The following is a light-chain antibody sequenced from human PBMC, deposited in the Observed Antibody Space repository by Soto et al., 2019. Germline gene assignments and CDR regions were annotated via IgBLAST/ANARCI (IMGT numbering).Light chain of an antibody. CDR2: EGI. Sequence: QSVLTQPASVSGSPGQSITISCTGTSSDIGTYNLVSWYQHYPGKAPKLVIYEGIKRPSGVSNRFSGSKSGNTAFLTISGLQAEDEADYYCCSYAGSGTDNYVFGSGTKVTVL. V-gene: IGLV2-23*01. CDR3: CSYAGSGTDNYV. J-gene: IGLJ1*01. CDR1: SSDIGTYNL.